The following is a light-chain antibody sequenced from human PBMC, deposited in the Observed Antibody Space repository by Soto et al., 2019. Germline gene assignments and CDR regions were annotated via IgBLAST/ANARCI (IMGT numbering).Light chain of an antibody. CDR1: QSVSNNY. CDR2: GAS. J-gene: IGKJ1*01. V-gene: IGKV3-20*01. CDR3: QQYGSSGT. Sequence: EIVLTQSPGTRSLSPGERATLSCRASQSVSNNYLAWYQQKPGQAPRPLIYGASNRATGIPDRFSGSGSGTDFTLTISRLEPEDFAVYYCQQYGSSGTFGQGTKVEIK.